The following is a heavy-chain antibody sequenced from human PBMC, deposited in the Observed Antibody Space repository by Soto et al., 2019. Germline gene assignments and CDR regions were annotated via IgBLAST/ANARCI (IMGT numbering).Heavy chain of an antibody. Sequence: VSVSNAASAFTGRSNYMIPVGQAPGKGLEWVSAISSDGGTYDTDSGQGRLTISRDNYKNTLYLQMNSLTAEDTAVYYCARDVIAVAGSADYWGQGTLVTVFS. CDR3: ARDVIAVAGSADY. CDR1: AFTGRSNY. D-gene: IGHD6-19*01. J-gene: IGHJ4*02. V-gene: IGHV3-53*01. CDR2: ISSDGGT.